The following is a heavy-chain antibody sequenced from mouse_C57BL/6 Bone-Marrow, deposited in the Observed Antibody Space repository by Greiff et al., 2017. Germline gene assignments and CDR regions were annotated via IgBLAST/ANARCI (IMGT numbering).Heavy chain of an antibody. CDR2: IRNKANNHAT. J-gene: IGHJ2*01. D-gene: IGHD6-1*01. CDR1: GFTFSDAW. V-gene: IGHV6-6*01. Sequence: EVKVVESGGGLVQPGGSMKLSCAASGFTFSDAWMDWVRQSPEKGLEWVAEIRNKANNHATYYAESVKGRFTISRDDSKSSVYLQMNSLRAEDTGIYYCTRGGLLYFDYWGQGTTLTVSS. CDR3: TRGGLLYFDY.